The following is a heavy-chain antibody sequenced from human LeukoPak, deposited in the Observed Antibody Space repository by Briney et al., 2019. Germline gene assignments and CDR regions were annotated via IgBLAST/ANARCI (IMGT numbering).Heavy chain of an antibody. V-gene: IGHV1-46*01. CDR2: INPSSGST. Sequence: ASVKVSCKASGYTFTRYYMHWVRQAPGLGLEWMGIINPSSGSTSCAQKFQGRVTMTRDTSTSTVYMELSSLRSEDTAVYYCARYYDSSACLDYWGQGTLVTVSS. CDR3: ARYYDSSACLDY. J-gene: IGHJ4*02. CDR1: GYTFTRYY. D-gene: IGHD3-22*01.